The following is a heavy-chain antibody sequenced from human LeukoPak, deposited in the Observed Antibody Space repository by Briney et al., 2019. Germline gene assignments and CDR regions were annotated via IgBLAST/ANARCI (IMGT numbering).Heavy chain of an antibody. J-gene: IGHJ5*02. V-gene: IGHV4-59*01. CDR2: IHSGST. D-gene: IGHD3-10*01. CDR1: GASISSYY. CDR3: ARVEELWFGMS. Sequence: SETLSLTCTVSGASISSYYWSWIRQPPGKGLEWIGYIHSGSTNYNPSLKSRVTISVDTSKNQFSLKLSSVTAADTAVYYCARVEELWFGMSWGQGTLVTVSS.